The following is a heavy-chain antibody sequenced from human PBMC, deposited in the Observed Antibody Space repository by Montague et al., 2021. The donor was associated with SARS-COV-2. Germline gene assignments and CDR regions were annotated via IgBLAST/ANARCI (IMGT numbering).Heavy chain of an antibody. D-gene: IGHD3-16*02. V-gene: IGHV4-34*01. J-gene: IGHJ6*02. CDR3: ARGQPPRITFGGIISYGLDV. Sequence: RSLTCAVYGGSFSGYYWTWIRQPPGKGLEWIGEINHSGSTNYNPSLKSRVTISVDTSKNQFSLKLRSVTAADTAVYYCARGQPPRITFGGIISYGLDVWGQGTTVTVSS. CDR2: INHSGST. CDR1: GGSFSGYY.